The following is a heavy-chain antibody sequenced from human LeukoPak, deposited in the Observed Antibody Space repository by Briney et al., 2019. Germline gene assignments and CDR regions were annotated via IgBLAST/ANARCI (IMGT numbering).Heavy chain of an antibody. D-gene: IGHD4-17*01. J-gene: IGHJ6*04. CDR3: ARDLTTVTTLDV. CDR1: GYSISSGYY. CDR2: IYYSGST. V-gene: IGHV4-61*01. Sequence: SETLSLTCTVSGYSISSGYYWGWIRQPPGKGLEWIGYIYYSGSTNYNPSLKSRVTISVDTSKNQFSLKLSSVTAADTAVYYCARDLTTVTTLDVWGKGTTVTVSS.